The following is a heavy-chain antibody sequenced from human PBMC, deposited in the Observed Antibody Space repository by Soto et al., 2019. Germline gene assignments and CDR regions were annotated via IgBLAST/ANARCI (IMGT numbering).Heavy chain of an antibody. D-gene: IGHD3-10*01. J-gene: IGHJ6*02. CDR3: ARDLDYYGSGSHYYYGMGV. CDR2: IVPIYGTR. CDR1: GGTFSRYA. Sequence: SSVKVSCKASGGTFSRYAFSWVRQAPGQGLEWMGGIVPIYGTRGFAQKFQGRLTITADEPTRTAYMELSSLRSEDTAVYYCARDLDYYGSGSHYYYGMGVWGQGTTVTVSS. V-gene: IGHV1-69*13.